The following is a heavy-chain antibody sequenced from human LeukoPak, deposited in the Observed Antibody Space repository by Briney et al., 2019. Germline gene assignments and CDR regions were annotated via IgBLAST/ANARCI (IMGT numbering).Heavy chain of an antibody. CDR1: GGSISSYY. CDR3: ARGFRPDAFDP. CDR2: IYYSRST. D-gene: IGHD1-14*01. V-gene: IGHV4-59*01. J-gene: IGHJ5*02. Sequence: SETLSLTCTVSGGSISSYYWSWIRQPPGKGLEWIGYIYYSRSTNYNPSLKSRVTISVDTSKNQFSLKLSSVTAADTAVYYCARGFRPDAFDPWGQGTLVTVSS.